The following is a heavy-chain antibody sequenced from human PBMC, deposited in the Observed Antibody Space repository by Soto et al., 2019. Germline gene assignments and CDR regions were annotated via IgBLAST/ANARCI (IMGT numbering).Heavy chain of an antibody. CDR1: GGSISSGDYY. CDR3: ARTEVLRSNWFDP. Sequence: SETLSLTCTVSGGSISSGDYYWSWIRQPPGKGLEWIGYIYYSGSTYYNPSLKSRVTISVDTSKNQFSLKLSSVTAADTAVYYCARTEVLRSNWFDPWGQGTLVTV. V-gene: IGHV4-30-4*01. CDR2: IYYSGST. D-gene: IGHD2-8*02. J-gene: IGHJ5*02.